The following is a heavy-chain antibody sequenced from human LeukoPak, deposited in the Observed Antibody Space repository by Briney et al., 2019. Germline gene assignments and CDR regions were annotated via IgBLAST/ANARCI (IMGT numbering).Heavy chain of an antibody. V-gene: IGHV4-38-2*01. CDR1: GYSISSGYY. J-gene: IGHJ3*02. Sequence: SETLSLTCAVSGYSISSGYYWCWIRQPPGKGLEWVGSIYHSGSTYYNPSLKSRVTISVDTSKNQFSLKLSSVTAADTAVYYCARRMVNYVWGSYRYDAFDIWGQGTMVTVSS. D-gene: IGHD3-16*02. CDR3: ARRMVNYVWGSYRYDAFDI. CDR2: IYHSGST.